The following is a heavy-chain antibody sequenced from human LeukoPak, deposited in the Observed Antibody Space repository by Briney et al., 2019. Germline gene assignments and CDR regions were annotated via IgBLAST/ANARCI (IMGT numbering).Heavy chain of an antibody. D-gene: IGHD3-22*01. CDR2: IKQDGSEK. Sequence: GGSLRLSCAASGFIFSSYWMSWVRQAPGKGLEWVANIKQDGSEKHYVDSVKGRFTISRDNAKNSLYLQMNSLRAEDTAVYYCARDGGTYYYDSSGYYQRASRPRGAFDIWGQGTMVTVSS. V-gene: IGHV3-7*01. J-gene: IGHJ3*02. CDR3: ARDGGTYYYDSSGYYQRASRPRGAFDI. CDR1: GFIFSSYW.